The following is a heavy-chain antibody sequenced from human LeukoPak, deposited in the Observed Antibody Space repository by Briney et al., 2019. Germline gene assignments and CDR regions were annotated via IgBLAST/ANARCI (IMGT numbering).Heavy chain of an antibody. D-gene: IGHD6-19*01. J-gene: IGHJ4*02. Sequence: ASVKVSCKASGGTFSSYAISWVRQAPGQGLEWMGGIIPIFGTANYAQKFQGRVTITADESTSIAYMELSSLRSEDTAVYYCARGEAVAGPPDYWGQGTLVTVSS. CDR3: ARGEAVAGPPDY. V-gene: IGHV1-69*13. CDR1: GGTFSSYA. CDR2: IIPIFGTA.